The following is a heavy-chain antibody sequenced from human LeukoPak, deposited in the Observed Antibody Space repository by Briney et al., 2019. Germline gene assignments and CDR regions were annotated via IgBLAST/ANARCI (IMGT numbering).Heavy chain of an antibody. J-gene: IGHJ4*02. V-gene: IGHV1-46*01. CDR3: ARGNIRGYGGYDLHYFDH. D-gene: IGHD5-12*01. CDR1: VYTFTSYY. CDR2: INPSGRRT. Sequence: SVKLSCEASVYTFTSYYMHWARQARAQAREGRGVINPSGRRTSCPQKYQGRVTMTRDTPTGTHYMDLGSLRSEDTAVDYCARGNIRGYGGYDLHYFDHWGQGTLVTVSS.